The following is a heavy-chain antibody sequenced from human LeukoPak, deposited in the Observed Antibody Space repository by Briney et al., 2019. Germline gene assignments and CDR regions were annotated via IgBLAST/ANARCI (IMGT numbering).Heavy chain of an antibody. CDR2: IYHSGST. CDR3: ARTGFGELFSFDY. J-gene: IGHJ4*02. V-gene: IGHV4-30-2*01. CDR1: GGSISSGGYY. Sequence: SETLSLTCTVSGGSISSGGYYWSWIRQPPGKGLEWIGYIYHSGSTYYNPSLKSRVTISVDRSKNQFSLKLSSVTAADTAVYYCARTGFGELFSFDYWGQGTLVTVSS. D-gene: IGHD3-10*01.